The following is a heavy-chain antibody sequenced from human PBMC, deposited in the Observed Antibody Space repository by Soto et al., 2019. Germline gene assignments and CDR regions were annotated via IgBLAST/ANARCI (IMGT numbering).Heavy chain of an antibody. V-gene: IGHV3-30-3*01. Sequence: QVQLVESGGGVVQPGRSLRLSCAASGFTFSSYAMHWVRQAPGKGLEWVAIISYDGSNKYYADSVKGRFTISRDNSRHTLYLQMNSLRAEDTAVFYCARDPVNLKYSSSSWGLFDYWGQGTLVTVSS. CDR3: ARDPVNLKYSSSSWGLFDY. J-gene: IGHJ4*02. CDR2: ISYDGSNK. CDR1: GFTFSSYA. D-gene: IGHD6-6*01.